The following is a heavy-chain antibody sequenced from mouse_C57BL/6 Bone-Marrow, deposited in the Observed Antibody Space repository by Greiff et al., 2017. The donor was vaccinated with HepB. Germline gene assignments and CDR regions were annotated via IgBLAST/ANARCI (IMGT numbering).Heavy chain of an antibody. J-gene: IGHJ3*01. D-gene: IGHD1-1*01. CDR2: IDPENGDT. CDR1: GFNIKDDY. CDR3: TTSDYYGSSGAY. Sequence: DVKLVESGAELVRPGASVKLSCTASGFNIKDDYMHWVKQRPEQGLEWIGWIDPENGDTEYASKFQGKATITADTSSNTAYLQLSSLTSEDTAVYYCTTSDYYGSSGAYWGQGTLVTVSA. V-gene: IGHV14-4*01.